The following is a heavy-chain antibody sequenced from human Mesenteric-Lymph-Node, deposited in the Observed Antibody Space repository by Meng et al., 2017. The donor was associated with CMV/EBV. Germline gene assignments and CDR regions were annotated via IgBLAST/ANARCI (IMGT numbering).Heavy chain of an antibody. V-gene: IGHV1-69*05. D-gene: IGHD5-24*01. CDR2: IIPIFGTT. J-gene: IGHJ4*02. Sequence: KASRGNLSSYVMNWVRQAAGQGLEWMGGIIPIFGTTNYAQKFQGRVTITTDDATSTVHMELSSLRSEDTAVYYCARCPNAYNYYFDYWGQGTLVTVSS. CDR1: RGNLSSYV. CDR3: ARCPNAYNYYFDY.